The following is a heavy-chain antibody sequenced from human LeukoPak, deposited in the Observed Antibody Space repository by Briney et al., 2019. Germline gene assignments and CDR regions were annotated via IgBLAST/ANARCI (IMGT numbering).Heavy chain of an antibody. J-gene: IGHJ6*02. Sequence: SETLSLTCAVYGGSFSGYYWSWIRQPPGKGLEWIGEINHSGSTNYNPSLKSRVTISVDTSKNQFSLKLGSVTAADTAVYYCARGPQFYSSSWSEFYYYYGMDVWGQGTTVTVSS. CDR2: INHSGST. CDR3: ARGPQFYSSSWSEFYYYYGMDV. D-gene: IGHD6-13*01. CDR1: GGSFSGYY. V-gene: IGHV4-34*01.